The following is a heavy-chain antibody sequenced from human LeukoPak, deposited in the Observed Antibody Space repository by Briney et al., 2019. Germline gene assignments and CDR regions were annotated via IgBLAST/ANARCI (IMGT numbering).Heavy chain of an antibody. Sequence: PGGSLRLSCAASGFTFSSYSMNWVRQAPGKGLEWVSSISSSSSYIYYADSVKGRFTVSRDNSKNTLYLQMNSLRAEDTAVYYCARDTRITIFGVVTKGLDYWGQGTLVTVSS. J-gene: IGHJ4*02. CDR3: ARDTRITIFGVVTKGLDY. D-gene: IGHD3-3*01. V-gene: IGHV3-21*06. CDR1: GFTFSSYS. CDR2: ISSSSSYI.